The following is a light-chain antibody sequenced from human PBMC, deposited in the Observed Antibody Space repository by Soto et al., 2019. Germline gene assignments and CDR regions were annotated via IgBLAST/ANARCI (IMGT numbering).Light chain of an antibody. Sequence: QSALTQPASVSGSPGQTIAISCTGTDSDVGGYNFVSWYRQHPGKAPQLLIYEVTNRPSGVSNRFSGSKSGNTASLTISGLQADDEADFYCCSYTGSNTFVFGTGTKVTVL. CDR2: EVT. CDR3: CSYTGSNTFV. V-gene: IGLV2-14*01. J-gene: IGLJ1*01. CDR1: DSDVGGYNF.